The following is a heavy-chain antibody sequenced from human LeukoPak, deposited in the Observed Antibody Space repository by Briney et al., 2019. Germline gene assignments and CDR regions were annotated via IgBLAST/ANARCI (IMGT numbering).Heavy chain of an antibody. V-gene: IGHV1-2*02. Sequence: ASVKVSCKASGYTFTGYSIHWVRQAPGQGLEGMGWINPNSGGTNYAQKFQGRVTMTRDTSISTAYMELSRLRSDDTAVYYCAREDSSRGRNYFDYWGQGTLVTVSS. D-gene: IGHD6-13*01. CDR3: AREDSSRGRNYFDY. CDR2: INPNSGGT. J-gene: IGHJ4*02. CDR1: GYTFTGYS.